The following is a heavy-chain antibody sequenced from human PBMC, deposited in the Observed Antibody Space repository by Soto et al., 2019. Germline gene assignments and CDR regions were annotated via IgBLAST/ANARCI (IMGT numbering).Heavy chain of an antibody. V-gene: IGHV1-2*02. CDR2: INLHRCVR. CDR1: GCSFTGYY. Sequence: ASVKVSCKASGCSFTGYYMHWVRQAPGHGLEWTGGINLHRCVRKYVQKFLVRDTIIRDNSLNTAYVELSMLRSDDTAVYYGVRSSGWLGPCDEYFQHWGQGTLVTVSS. CDR3: VRSSGWLGPCDEYFQH. J-gene: IGHJ1*01. D-gene: IGHD3-10*01.